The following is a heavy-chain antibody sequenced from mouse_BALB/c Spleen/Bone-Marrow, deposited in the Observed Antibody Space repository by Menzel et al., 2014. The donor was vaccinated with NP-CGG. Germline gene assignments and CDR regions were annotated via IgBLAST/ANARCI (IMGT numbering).Heavy chain of an antibody. D-gene: IGHD1-1*01. J-gene: IGHJ3*01. Sequence: VQLQESGAELAKPGASLKMSCKASGYTFTSYWMHWVKQRPGQGLEWIGYINPSTDYTEYNQKFKDKATLTADKSSSTAFMQLSSLTSEDSAVYYCARRAYGGSYGFAYWGQGTLVTVSA. V-gene: IGHV1-7*01. CDR3: ARRAYGGSYGFAY. CDR1: GYTFTSYW. CDR2: INPSTDYT.